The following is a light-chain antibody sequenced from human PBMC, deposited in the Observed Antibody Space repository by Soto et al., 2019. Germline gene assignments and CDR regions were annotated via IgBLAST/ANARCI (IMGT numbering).Light chain of an antibody. Sequence: QSALTQPASVSGSPGQSISISCTGTSDDIGAFKFVSWYQQHPGKAPKLLIYEVSRRPSGVSDRFSGSRSGNTASLTISGLQAEDDTDYYCPSYTSANTLVFGTGTKVTVL. V-gene: IGLV2-14*01. CDR1: SDDIGAFKF. J-gene: IGLJ1*01. CDR2: EVS. CDR3: PSYTSANTLV.